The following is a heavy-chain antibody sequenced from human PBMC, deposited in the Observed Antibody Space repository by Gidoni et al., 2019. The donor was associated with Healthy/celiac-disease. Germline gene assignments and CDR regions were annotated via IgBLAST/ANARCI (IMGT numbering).Heavy chain of an antibody. V-gene: IGHV2-5*02. CDR2: IYWDDDK. CDR1: GFSLSTRGVG. Sequence: QITLKESGPTLVKPTQTLTLTCNFSGFSLSTRGVGVGWIRQPPGKALEWLALIYWDDDKRYSPSLKSRLTITKDTSKNQVVLTMTNMDPVDTATYYCAQLWFGAPSSPAFDIWGQGTMVTVSS. J-gene: IGHJ3*02. D-gene: IGHD3-10*01. CDR3: AQLWFGAPSSPAFDI.